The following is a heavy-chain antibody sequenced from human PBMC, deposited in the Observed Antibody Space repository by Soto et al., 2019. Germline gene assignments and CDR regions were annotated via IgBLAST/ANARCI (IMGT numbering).Heavy chain of an antibody. D-gene: IGHD1-26*01. Sequence: GESLKISCKGSGYSFSTYWIAWVRQMPGKGLEWMGIIYPGDSDTKYSPSFQGRVTISADKSISTAYLQWSSLKASDTAMYYCARTKYSGSYWALDYWGQGTLVIVSS. CDR1: GYSFSTYW. CDR3: ARTKYSGSYWALDY. J-gene: IGHJ4*02. CDR2: IYPGDSDT. V-gene: IGHV5-51*01.